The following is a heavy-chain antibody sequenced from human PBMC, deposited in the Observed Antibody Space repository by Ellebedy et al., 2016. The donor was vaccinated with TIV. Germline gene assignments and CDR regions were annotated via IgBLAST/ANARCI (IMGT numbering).Heavy chain of an antibody. CDR1: GYTFTSYA. D-gene: IGHD6-13*01. Sequence: ASVKVSCKASGYTFTSYAVNWVRQAPGQGLEWMGWINTNTGNPTYAQGFTGRFVFSLDTSVSTAYLQISSLKAEDTAVYYCARGPQQLVRPPYDYWGQGTLVTVSS. CDR2: INTNTGNP. J-gene: IGHJ4*02. CDR3: ARGPQQLVRPPYDY. V-gene: IGHV7-4-1*02.